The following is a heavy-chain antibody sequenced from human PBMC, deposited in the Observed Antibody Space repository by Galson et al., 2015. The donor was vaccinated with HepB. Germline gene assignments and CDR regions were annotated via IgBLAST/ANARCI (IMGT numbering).Heavy chain of an antibody. CDR1: GFTFSSYA. J-gene: IGHJ4*02. CDR3: VRDYHRNYVGFFDF. Sequence: SLRLSCAASGFTFSSYAMHWVRQAPGKGLEWVAVISYDESSKYYADSVKGRFTISRDNTKNTLYAQMNSLRAEDTAIYYCVRDYHRNYVGFFDFWGQGTLLTVSS. D-gene: IGHD4-11*01. V-gene: IGHV3-30-3*01. CDR2: ISYDESSK.